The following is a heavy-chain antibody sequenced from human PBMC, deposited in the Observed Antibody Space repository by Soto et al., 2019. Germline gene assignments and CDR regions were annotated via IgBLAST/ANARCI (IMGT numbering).Heavy chain of an antibody. CDR2: VYYTGDT. V-gene: IGHV4-59*08. D-gene: IGHD4-17*01. CDR1: SGPDRSHN. Sequence: QVQLQQSGPRLVKPSETLSLTCTVSSGPDRSHNWGWIRQPPGRGLEWIGYVYYTGDTAYNPSLRSRVSISADTSTNDLSLTLSSVTAADTAVYYCVRQGIDYLHGLVDVWGQGTTVGVSS. J-gene: IGHJ6*02. CDR3: VRQGIDYLHGLVDV.